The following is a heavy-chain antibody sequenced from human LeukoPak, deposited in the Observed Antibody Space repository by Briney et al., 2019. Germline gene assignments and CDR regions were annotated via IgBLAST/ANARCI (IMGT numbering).Heavy chain of an antibody. J-gene: IGHJ6*03. CDR1: GFTFSSYE. CDR2: IKEDGSEE. CDR3: AREIYMVRRAYYFYMDV. V-gene: IGHV3-7*01. D-gene: IGHD3-10*01. Sequence: GGSLRLSCAASGFTFSSYEMNWVRQAPGKGLEWVANIKEDGSEEYYVDSVKGRFTISRDNAKNSLFLLMTSLRGEDTAVYYCAREIYMVRRAYYFYMDVWGKGTTVTVSS.